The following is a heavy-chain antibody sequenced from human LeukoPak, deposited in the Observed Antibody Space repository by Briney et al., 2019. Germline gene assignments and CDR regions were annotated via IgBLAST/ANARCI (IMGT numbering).Heavy chain of an antibody. CDR1: GFSLSTSGVG. D-gene: IGHD2-2*01. CDR3: AHSPGYCRNTSCYRYYYGMDV. V-gene: IGHV2-5*02. CDR2: PYWDDAK. Sequence: SGPTLAKPTQTLTLTCTFLGFSLSTSGVGVGWIRQPPGKALERLPHPYWDDAKRYSPSLKSRLTITKNTSKNQVVLTMTDMDPVDTATYYCAHSPGYCRNTSCYRYYYGMDVWGKGTTVTVSS. J-gene: IGHJ6*04.